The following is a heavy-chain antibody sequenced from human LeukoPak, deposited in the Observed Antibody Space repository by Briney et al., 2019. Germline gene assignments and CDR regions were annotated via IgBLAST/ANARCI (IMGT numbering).Heavy chain of an antibody. CDR3: AKDAPPYYYGSGSFDY. CDR1: GFTFSSYG. J-gene: IGHJ4*02. Sequence: GGSLRLSCAASGFTFSSYGMHWVRQAPGKGLEWVAVISYDGSNKYYADSVKGRFTISRDNSKNTLYLQMNSLRAEDTAVYYCAKDAPPYYYGSGSFDYWGQGTLVTVSS. CDR2: ISYDGSNK. D-gene: IGHD3-10*01. V-gene: IGHV3-30*18.